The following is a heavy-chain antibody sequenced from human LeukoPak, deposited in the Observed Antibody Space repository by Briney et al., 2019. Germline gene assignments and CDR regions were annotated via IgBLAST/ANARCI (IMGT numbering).Heavy chain of an antibody. D-gene: IGHD2-21*01. Sequence: LETLSLTCTVSGGSINNNYWGWIRQPPGKGLEWLGYIYSSGSTTYNPSLESRLTISIDTSKNHFSLKLSSVTAADTAVYYCAKRAVTTAGDLWFDPWGQGTLVTVSS. J-gene: IGHJ5*02. CDR1: GGSINNNY. CDR2: IYSSGST. CDR3: AKRAVTTAGDLWFDP. V-gene: IGHV4-59*08.